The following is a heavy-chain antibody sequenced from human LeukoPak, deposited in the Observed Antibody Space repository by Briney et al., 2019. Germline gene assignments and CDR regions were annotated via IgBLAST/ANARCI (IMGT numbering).Heavy chain of an antibody. CDR2: IKQDGSEK. CDR1: GFTFSSYW. D-gene: IGHD5-12*01. V-gene: IGHV3-7*01. CDR3: ARGGYSFDY. J-gene: IGHJ4*02. Sequence: GGFLRLSCAASGFTFSSYWMSWVRQAPGKGLEWVANIKQDGSEKYFVHSVKGRFTVSRDNAKNSLYLQMNSLRVEDTAVYYCARGGYSFDYLGQGTLVTVSS.